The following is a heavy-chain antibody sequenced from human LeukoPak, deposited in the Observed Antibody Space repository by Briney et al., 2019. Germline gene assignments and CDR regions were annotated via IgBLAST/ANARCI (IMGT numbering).Heavy chain of an antibody. CDR1: GFTFSSYS. V-gene: IGHV3-21*01. D-gene: IGHD1-26*01. Sequence: GGSLRLSCAASGFTFSSYSMNWVRQAPGKGLEWVSSISSSSSYIYYADSVKGRFTVSRDNAKNTLYLQMNSPRAEDTAVYYCARATGSYYSLGYWGQGTLVTVSS. CDR2: ISSSSSYI. CDR3: ARATGSYYSLGY. J-gene: IGHJ4*02.